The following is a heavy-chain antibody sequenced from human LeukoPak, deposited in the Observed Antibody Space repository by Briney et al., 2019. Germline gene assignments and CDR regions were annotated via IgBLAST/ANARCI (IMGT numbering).Heavy chain of an antibody. D-gene: IGHD3-10*01. J-gene: IGHJ6*02. Sequence: GASVKVSCKASGYTFTSYGISWVRQAPGQGLEWMGWISAYNGNTNYAQKLQGRVTMTTDTSTSTAYMELRSLRSDDTAVYYCARDQISRDYYGSGFWNTIYYYYYGMDVWGQGTTVTVSS. CDR3: ARDQISRDYYGSGFWNTIYYYYYGMDV. CDR1: GYTFTSYG. CDR2: ISAYNGNT. V-gene: IGHV1-18*01.